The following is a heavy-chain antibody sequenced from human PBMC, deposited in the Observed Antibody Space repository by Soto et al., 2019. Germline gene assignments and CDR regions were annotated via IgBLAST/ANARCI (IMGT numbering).Heavy chain of an antibody. Sequence: SLRLSCAASGFTFSSYDMHWVRQATGKGLECVSAIGTAGDTYYPGSVKGRFTISRENAKNSLYLQMNSLRAEDTAVYYCARVAGITMVRGPRDYYYGMDVWGQGTTVTVSS. CDR1: GFTFSSYD. CDR3: ARVAGITMVRGPRDYYYGMDV. V-gene: IGHV3-13*01. J-gene: IGHJ6*02. D-gene: IGHD3-10*01. CDR2: IGTAGDT.